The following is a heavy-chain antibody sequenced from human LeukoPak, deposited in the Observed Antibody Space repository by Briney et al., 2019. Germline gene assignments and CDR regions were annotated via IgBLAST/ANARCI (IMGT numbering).Heavy chain of an antibody. V-gene: IGHV4-34*01. CDR3: ARGSPMVADNAFDI. Sequence: SETLSLTCAVYGGSFSGYYWSWIRQPPGKGLEWIGEINHSGSTNYNPSLKSRVTISVDTSKNQFSLKLSSVTAADTAVYYCARGSPMVADNAFDIWGQGTMVTVSS. CDR2: INHSGST. D-gene: IGHD2-15*01. J-gene: IGHJ3*02. CDR1: GGSFSGYY.